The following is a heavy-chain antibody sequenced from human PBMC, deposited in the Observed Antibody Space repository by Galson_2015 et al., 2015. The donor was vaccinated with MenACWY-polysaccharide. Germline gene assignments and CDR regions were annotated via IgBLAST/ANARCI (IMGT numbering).Heavy chain of an antibody. CDR3: ARRSGSGSAFDY. CDR2: IYYSGST. Sequence: ETLSLTCAVYGGSFSGYYWSWIRQPPGKGLEWIGSIYYSGSTYYNPSLKSRVTISVDTSKNQFSLKLSSVTAADTAVYYCARRSGSGSAFDYWGQGTLVTVSS. CDR1: GGSFSGYY. D-gene: IGHD3-10*01. J-gene: IGHJ4*02. V-gene: IGHV4-34*01.